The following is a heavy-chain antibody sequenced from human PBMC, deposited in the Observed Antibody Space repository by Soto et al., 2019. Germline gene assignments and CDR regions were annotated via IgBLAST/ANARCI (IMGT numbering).Heavy chain of an antibody. CDR1: GYTFTDYY. D-gene: IGHD3-9*01. CDR3: ATLYYYIDSPDAFDI. V-gene: IGHV1-2*02. CDR2: INPDSGGT. Sequence: GVSVKVSCKASGYTFTDYYMHWVRQAPGQGLEWMGWINPDSGGTNYAQKFQGRVTMTRDTSISTGYMELSRLTSDDTAVYYCATLYYYIDSPDAFDIWGQGTMVTVSS. J-gene: IGHJ3*02.